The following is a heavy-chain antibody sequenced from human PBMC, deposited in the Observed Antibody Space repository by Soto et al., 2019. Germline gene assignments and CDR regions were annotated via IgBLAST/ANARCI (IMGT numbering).Heavy chain of an antibody. CDR1: GGSVSSGSYY. J-gene: IGHJ5*02. D-gene: IGHD3-10*01. V-gene: IGHV4-61*01. CDR2: IYYSGST. CDR3: ARDHVVRGVINWFDP. Sequence: PSETLSLTCTVSGGSVSSGSYYWSWIRQPPGKGLEWIGYIYYSGSTSYNPSLKSRVTISVDTSKNQFSLKLSSVTAADTAVYYCARDHVVRGVINWFDPWGQGTLVTVSS.